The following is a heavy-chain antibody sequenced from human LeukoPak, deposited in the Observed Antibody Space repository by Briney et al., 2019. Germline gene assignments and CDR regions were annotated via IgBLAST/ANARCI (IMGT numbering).Heavy chain of an antibody. J-gene: IGHJ6*02. V-gene: IGHV1-46*01. CDR2: INPSGGST. CDR3: AKDMRTRNNRPNGGMDV. D-gene: IGHD1-14*01. Sequence: ASVKVSCKASGYTFTSYYMHWVRQAPGQGLEWMGIINPSGGSTSYAQKFQGRVTMTRDTSTSTVYMELSSLRSEDTAVYYCAKDMRTRNNRPNGGMDVWGQGTTVTVSS. CDR1: GYTFTSYY.